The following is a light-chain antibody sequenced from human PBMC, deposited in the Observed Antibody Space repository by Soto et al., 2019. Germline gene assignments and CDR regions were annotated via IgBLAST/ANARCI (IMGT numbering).Light chain of an antibody. CDR1: SSDVGGYNY. CDR3: SSYTTVSTYV. CDR2: DVR. J-gene: IGLJ1*01. Sequence: QSVLTQPASVSGSPGQSITISCTGTSSDVGGYNYVSWYQQHPGKAPKLMIYDVRNRPSGVSNRFSGSKSVNTASLTIPWLQAEDEADYYCSSYTTVSTYVFGTGTKVTVL. V-gene: IGLV2-14*01.